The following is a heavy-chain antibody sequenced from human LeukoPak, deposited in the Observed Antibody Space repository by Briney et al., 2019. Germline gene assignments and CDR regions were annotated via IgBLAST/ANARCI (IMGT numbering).Heavy chain of an antibody. CDR3: ARDHCTRTSCYEDYYYGMDV. CDR2: VNPNSGGT. Sequence: ASVRVSCKASGYTFTGYYMHWVRQAPGQGLEWMGWVNPNSGGTEYAQKFQGRVTMTRHTSLNTAYMELSRLRSDDTAVYYCARDHCTRTSCYEDYYYGMDVRGQGTTVTVSS. V-gene: IGHV1-2*02. J-gene: IGHJ6*02. D-gene: IGHD2-2*01. CDR1: GYTFTGYY.